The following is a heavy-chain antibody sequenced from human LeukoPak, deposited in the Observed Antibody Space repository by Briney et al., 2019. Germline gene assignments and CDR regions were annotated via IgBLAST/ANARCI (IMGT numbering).Heavy chain of an antibody. Sequence: PGGSLRLSCAASGFTVSSNYVSWVRQAPGKGLEWVSVIYSGDSTYYADSVKGRFTISRHNSKNTLYLQMNSLRAEDTAVYFCARSSSSFDYWGQGTLVSVSS. CDR1: GFTVSSNY. J-gene: IGHJ4*02. CDR2: IYSGDST. D-gene: IGHD6-13*01. V-gene: IGHV3-53*04. CDR3: ARSSSSFDY.